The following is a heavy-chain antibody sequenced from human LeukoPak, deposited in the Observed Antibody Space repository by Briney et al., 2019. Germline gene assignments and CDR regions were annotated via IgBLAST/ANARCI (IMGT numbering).Heavy chain of an antibody. D-gene: IGHD3-3*01. CDR1: GFTFSAYW. Sequence: GGSLRLSCAASGFTFSAYWMHWVRQAPGKGLEWVAVISYDGNNKYYADSVKGRFTISRDNAKNSLYLQMNSLRAEDTAVYYCARPLTSFWGQGTLVTVSS. CDR3: ARPLTSF. CDR2: ISYDGNNK. V-gene: IGHV3-30-3*01. J-gene: IGHJ4*02.